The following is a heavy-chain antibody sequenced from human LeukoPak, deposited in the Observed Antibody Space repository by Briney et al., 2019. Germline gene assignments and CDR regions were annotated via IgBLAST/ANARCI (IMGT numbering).Heavy chain of an antibody. CDR2: ISGSGSST. Sequence: PGGSLRLSCAASGFTFSNYAMSWVRQAPGKGLEWVSAISGSGSSTYYADSVKGRFTISRDNSKNTLYLQMNSLRAEDTAVYYCAKSLDGYNYRGYFDYWGQGTLVTVSS. CDR1: GFTFSNYA. J-gene: IGHJ4*02. CDR3: AKSLDGYNYRGYFDY. D-gene: IGHD5-24*01. V-gene: IGHV3-23*01.